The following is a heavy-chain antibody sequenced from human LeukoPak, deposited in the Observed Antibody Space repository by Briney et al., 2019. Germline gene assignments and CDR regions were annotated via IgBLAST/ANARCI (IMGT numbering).Heavy chain of an antibody. V-gene: IGHV3-21*01. CDR3: ARSLKVSAALDVFDI. CDR1: EFTFSSHS. Sequence: GGSLRLSCAASEFTFSSHSMNWVRQAPGKGLEWVSSISRSVGSIYYADSLKGRFTISRDNAKNSLYLQMNSLRAEDTAVYFCARSLKVSAALDVFDIWGQGTMVTVSS. J-gene: IGHJ3*02. CDR2: ISRSVGSI. D-gene: IGHD2-2*01.